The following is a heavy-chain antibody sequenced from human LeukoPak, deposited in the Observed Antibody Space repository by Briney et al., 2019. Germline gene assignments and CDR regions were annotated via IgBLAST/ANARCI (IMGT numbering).Heavy chain of an antibody. CDR1: GFMFSSYW. Sequence: GGSLRLSCLGSGFMFSSYWMSWVRQAPGKGLEWVANIKQDGSEIHYGDSVKGRFTISRDNAKNSLFLQMNSLRVEDTAVYYCARLKDDVTKFDYWGQGTLVSVSS. J-gene: IGHJ4*02. V-gene: IGHV3-7*01. CDR3: ARLKDDVTKFDY. CDR2: IKQDGSEI. D-gene: IGHD2-8*01.